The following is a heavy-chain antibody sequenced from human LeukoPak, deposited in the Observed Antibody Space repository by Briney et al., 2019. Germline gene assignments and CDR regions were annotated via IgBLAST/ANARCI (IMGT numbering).Heavy chain of an antibody. J-gene: IGHJ5*02. D-gene: IGHD5-24*01. V-gene: IGHV3-7*03. CDR1: RFTFSTSC. CDR2: IKYDGTME. Sequence: PGGSLRLSCVASRFTFSTSCMTKVRQAPGKGLEFVAGIKYDGTMESYVDSVNGRFTISRDNAKNSLYLQMNSLRVDDTAVYYCARDLNWPGPWGQGTLVTVSS. CDR3: ARDLNWPGP.